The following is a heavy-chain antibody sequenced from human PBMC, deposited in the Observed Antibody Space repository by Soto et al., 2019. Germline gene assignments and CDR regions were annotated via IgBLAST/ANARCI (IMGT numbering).Heavy chain of an antibody. CDR3: ARASIQLWSVDY. J-gene: IGHJ4*02. CDR1: AGSLSVYY. V-gene: IGHV4-34*04. CDR2: IYHSGSN. D-gene: IGHD5-18*01. Sequence: EAMSLTSVVYAGSLSVYYIRWARQPPGKGLEWIGEIYHSGSNNNDPSLRNRATISVDTSKNQLSLKLSSVTAADTAVYYCARASIQLWSVDYWGQGTLVTVSS.